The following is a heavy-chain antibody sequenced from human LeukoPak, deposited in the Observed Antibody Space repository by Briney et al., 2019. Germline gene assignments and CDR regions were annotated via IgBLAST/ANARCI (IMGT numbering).Heavy chain of an antibody. V-gene: IGHV4-39*07. CDR1: GGSISSSSYY. Sequence: SETLSLTCTVSGGSISSSSYYWGWIRQPPGKGLEWIGSIYYSGSTYYNPSLKSRVTISVDTSKNQFSLKLSSVTAADTAVYYCARVSWRYGMDVWGQGTTVTVSS. J-gene: IGHJ6*02. CDR3: ARVSWRYGMDV. D-gene: IGHD6-13*01. CDR2: IYYSGST.